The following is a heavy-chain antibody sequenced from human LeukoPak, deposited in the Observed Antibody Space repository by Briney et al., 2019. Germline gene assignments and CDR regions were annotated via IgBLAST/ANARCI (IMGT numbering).Heavy chain of an antibody. CDR1: GGSIGSYY. V-gene: IGHV4-59*12. CDR2: IYYSGTT. Sequence: PSETLSLTCTVSGGSIGSYYWTWIRQPPGKGLEWIGYIYYSGTTNYNPSLKSRVTISVDTSKNYFSLKLSSVTAADTAVYYCARGRSFDYWGQGTLVTVSS. CDR3: ARGRSFDY. J-gene: IGHJ4*02.